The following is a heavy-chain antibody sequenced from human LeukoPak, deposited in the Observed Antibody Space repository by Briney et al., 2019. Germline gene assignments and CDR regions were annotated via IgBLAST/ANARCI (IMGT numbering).Heavy chain of an antibody. CDR3: ARDHGSGWYSY. J-gene: IGHJ4*02. V-gene: IGHV1-69*10. D-gene: IGHD6-19*01. CDR2: IIPILGIA. Sequence: ASVKVSCKASGGTFSSYAISWVRQAPGQGLEWMGGIIPILGIANYAQKFQGRVTITADKSTSTAYMELSSLRSEDTAVYYCARDHGSGWYSYWGQGTLVTVSS. CDR1: GGTFSSYA.